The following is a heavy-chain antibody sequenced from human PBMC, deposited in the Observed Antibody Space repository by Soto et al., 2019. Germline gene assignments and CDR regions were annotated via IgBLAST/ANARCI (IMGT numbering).Heavy chain of an antibody. J-gene: IGHJ4*02. CDR2: IYPGDSDT. D-gene: IGHD2-2*01. Sequence: PGESLKISCKGSGYRFTNYWIGWVRQMPGKGLEWMGIIYPGDSDTRYSPSFQGQVTISADKSINTAYLQWSSLKASDTAMYYCAPYCSSTSCYEIFDYWGQGTLVTVSS. CDR3: APYCSSTSCYEIFDY. V-gene: IGHV5-51*01. CDR1: GYRFTNYW.